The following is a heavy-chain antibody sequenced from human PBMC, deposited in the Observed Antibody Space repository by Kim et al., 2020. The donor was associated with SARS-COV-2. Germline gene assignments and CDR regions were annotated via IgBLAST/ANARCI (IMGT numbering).Heavy chain of an antibody. J-gene: IGHJ6*03. CDR2: INYSGST. D-gene: IGHD2-21*01. V-gene: IGHV4-59*08. CDR1: GGSISTYY. CDR3: ASVLVIADRRYNYHYMDD. Sequence: SETLSLTCSVSGGSISTYYWSWIRQPPGKGLQCIGCINYSGSTAYNPSLKSLVTISVDTSKNQFSMKLRSVNAANTAVYYCASVLVIADRRYNYHYMDD.